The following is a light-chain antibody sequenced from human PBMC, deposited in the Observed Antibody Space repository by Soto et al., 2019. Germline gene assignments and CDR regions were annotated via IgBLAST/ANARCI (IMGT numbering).Light chain of an antibody. Sequence: EIGVSQSPGTLSLSTGERATLSCRASQTVRNNYLAWYQHKPGQAPRLLIYDASSRATGIPDRFSGGGSGTDFTRAICRLRLEEFAVYYCERFSTYARTVGGGTKVDIK. CDR1: QTVRNNY. CDR2: DAS. CDR3: ERFSTYART. J-gene: IGKJ4*01. V-gene: IGKV3-20*01.